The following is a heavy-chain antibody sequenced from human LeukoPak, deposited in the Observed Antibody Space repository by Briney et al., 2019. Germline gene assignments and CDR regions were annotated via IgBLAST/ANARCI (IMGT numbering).Heavy chain of an antibody. Sequence: SETLSLTCTVSGGSISSHYWSWIRQPPGKGLEWIGYIYYSGSTNYNPSLKSRVTISVDTSKDQFSLKLSSVTAADTAVYYCAKHSRSWYYMWWFDPWGQGTLVTVSS. CDR2: IYYSGST. J-gene: IGHJ5*02. CDR1: GGSISSHY. D-gene: IGHD6-13*01. V-gene: IGHV4-59*11. CDR3: AKHSRSWYYMWWFDP.